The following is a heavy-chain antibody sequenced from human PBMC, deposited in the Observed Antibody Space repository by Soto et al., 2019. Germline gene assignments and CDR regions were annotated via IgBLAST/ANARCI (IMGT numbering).Heavy chain of an antibody. Sequence: EVQLAESGGGLVQPGGSLRLSCAASGFTFSDHYMDWVRQAPGKGLEWVGRSRDKVHSHTTEYAASVKGRFTISRGDSENSLYLQMNSLKTEDTAVYYCARGVGHTGYFDYWGQGTLFTVSS. CDR2: SRDKVHSHTT. CDR3: ARGVGHTGYFDY. V-gene: IGHV3-72*01. D-gene: IGHD2-21*01. CDR1: GFTFSDHY. J-gene: IGHJ4*02.